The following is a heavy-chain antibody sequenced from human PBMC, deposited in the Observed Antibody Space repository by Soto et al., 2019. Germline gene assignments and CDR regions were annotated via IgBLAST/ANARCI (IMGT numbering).Heavy chain of an antibody. CDR1: GGSISSYY. D-gene: IGHD3-3*01. CDR3: AREIGYDFWSGYPPPLFDY. J-gene: IGHJ4*02. V-gene: IGHV4-59*01. Sequence: SETLSLTCTVSGGSISSYYWSWIRQPPGKGLEWIGYIYYSGSTNYNPSLKSRVTISVDTSKNQFSLKLSSVTAADTAVYYCAREIGYDFWSGYPPPLFDYWGQGTLVTVSS. CDR2: IYYSGST.